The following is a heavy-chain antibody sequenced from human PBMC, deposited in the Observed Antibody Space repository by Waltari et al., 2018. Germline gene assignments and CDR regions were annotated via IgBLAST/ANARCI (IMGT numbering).Heavy chain of an antibody. D-gene: IGHD6-13*01. CDR2: IYSGGSST. CDR3: AKVAAAGPLSD. J-gene: IGHJ4*02. V-gene: IGHV3-23*03. Sequence: EVQLLESGGGLVQPGGSLRLSCAASGFTLSSYAMRRVRQAPGKGLEWVSVIYSGGSSTYYADSVKGRFTISRDNSKNTLYLQMNSLRAEDTAVYYCAKVAAAGPLSDWGQGTLVTVSS. CDR1: GFTLSSYA.